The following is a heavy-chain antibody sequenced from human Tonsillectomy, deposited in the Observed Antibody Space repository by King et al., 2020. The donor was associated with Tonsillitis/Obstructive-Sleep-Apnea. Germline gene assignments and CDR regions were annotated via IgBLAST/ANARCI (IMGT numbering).Heavy chain of an antibody. CDR3: ARVRTSSPVHNLDY. Sequence: VQLVESGGGLVQPGGSLRLSCAASGFTFSDHYMDWVRQAPGKGLEWVGRTRNKAHSYTTEYAASVKGRFTISRDDSENSLYLQMNSLKTEDTAVYYCARVRTSSPVHNLDYWGQGTLVTVSS. D-gene: IGHD2-2*01. V-gene: IGHV3-72*01. CDR2: TRNKAHSYTT. CDR1: GFTFSDHY. J-gene: IGHJ4*02.